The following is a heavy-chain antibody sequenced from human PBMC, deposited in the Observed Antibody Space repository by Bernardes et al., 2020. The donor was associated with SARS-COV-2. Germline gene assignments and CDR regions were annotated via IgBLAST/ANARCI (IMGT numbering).Heavy chain of an antibody. Sequence: GGSLRLSCAASGFTFSSYSMNWVRQAPGKGLEWVSSISSSSSYIYYADSVKGRFTISRDNAKNSLYLQMNSLRAEDTAVYYCARFPYSSSWYHSVHSGNSNFDYWGQGTLVTVSS. D-gene: IGHD6-13*01. J-gene: IGHJ4*02. CDR3: ARFPYSSSWYHSVHSGNSNFDY. CDR2: ISSSSSYI. CDR1: GFTFSSYS. V-gene: IGHV3-21*01.